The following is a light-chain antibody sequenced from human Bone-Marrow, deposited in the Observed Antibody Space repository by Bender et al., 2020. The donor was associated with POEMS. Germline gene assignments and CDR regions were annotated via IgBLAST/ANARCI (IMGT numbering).Light chain of an antibody. J-gene: IGLJ3*02. CDR1: GSDVDVYDF. Sequence: QSVLTQPPSVSGAPGQRVTISCTGTGSDVDVYDFVSWYQQHPGKAPKLLIFDVSDRPSGVSHRFSGSKSGTSASLAITGLQSDDEAIYFCVAWDASLNGWVFGGGTKLTVL. CDR2: DVS. CDR3: VAWDASLNGWV. V-gene: IGLV2-14*01.